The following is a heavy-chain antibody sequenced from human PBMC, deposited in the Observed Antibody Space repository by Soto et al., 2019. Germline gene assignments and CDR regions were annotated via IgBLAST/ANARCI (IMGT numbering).Heavy chain of an antibody. J-gene: IGHJ6*03. CDR1: GGSISSSYHY. V-gene: IGHV4-39*01. D-gene: IGHD3-9*01. Sequence: QLQLQESGPGLVRPSETLSLTCTVSGGSISSSYHYWGWIRQPPGKGLQWIGSIYYSGDTYYNPSLKSRVTVSADTSKSQSSLELRSVTAADTAVYYCASLYFNLLTVFYHYYMDDWGKGTTVTVSS. CDR2: IYYSGDT. CDR3: ASLYFNLLTVFYHYYMDD.